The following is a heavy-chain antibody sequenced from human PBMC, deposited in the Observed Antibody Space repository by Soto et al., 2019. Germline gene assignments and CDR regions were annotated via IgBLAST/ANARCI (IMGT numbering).Heavy chain of an antibody. V-gene: IGHV3-30*18. CDR1: VFIFIDYG. CDR3: AKDGRGTGTSCSHCYGMDV. D-gene: IGHD2-2*01. CDR2: ISYDGSKT. Sequence: PGWSLRLSCASSVFIFIDYGMHWVRQAPGKGLEWVALISYDGSKTYYADSVKGRFTISRDNSKNTLYLQMNSLRAEDTAVYYCAKDGRGTGTSCSHCYGMDVWGQGTTVTVSS. J-gene: IGHJ6*02.